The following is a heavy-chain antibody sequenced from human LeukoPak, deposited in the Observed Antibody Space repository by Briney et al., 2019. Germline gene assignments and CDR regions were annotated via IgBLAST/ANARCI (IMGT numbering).Heavy chain of an antibody. Sequence: PRASVKVSCKASGYTFTSYYMHWVRQAPGQGLDWMGWISAYNGNTNYAQKLQGRVTMTTDTSTSTAYMELRSLRSDDTAVYYCAREETTLGFDYWGQGTLVTVSS. D-gene: IGHD1-14*01. J-gene: IGHJ4*02. V-gene: IGHV1-18*04. CDR3: AREETTLGFDY. CDR2: ISAYNGNT. CDR1: GYTFTSYY.